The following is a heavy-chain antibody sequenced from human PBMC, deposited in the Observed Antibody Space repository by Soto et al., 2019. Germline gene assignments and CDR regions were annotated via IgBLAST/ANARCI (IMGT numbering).Heavy chain of an antibody. CDR2: INPSGGST. CDR3: ARDYAPVAGTHYYGMDV. D-gene: IGHD6-19*01. Sequence: QVQLVQSGGEVKKPGASVKVSCKASGYTFTSYYMHWVRQAPGQGLEWMGIINPSGGSTSYAQKFQGRVTMTRDTSTSTVYMELSSLRSEDTAVYYCARDYAPVAGTHYYGMDVWGQGTTVTVSS. CDR1: GYTFTSYY. V-gene: IGHV1-46*01. J-gene: IGHJ6*02.